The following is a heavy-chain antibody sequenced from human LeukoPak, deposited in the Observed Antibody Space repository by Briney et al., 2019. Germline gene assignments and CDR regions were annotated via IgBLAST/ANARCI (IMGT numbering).Heavy chain of an antibody. CDR3: ARGSLAAASAAFDI. CDR2: INSDGSST. D-gene: IGHD6-13*01. Sequence: GGSLRLSCAASGFTFSSYWMHWVRQAPGKGLVWVSRINSDGSSTGYADSVKGRFTISRDNAKKTLYLQMNSLRAEDTAVYYCARGSLAAASAAFDIWGQGTMVTVSS. J-gene: IGHJ3*02. V-gene: IGHV3-74*01. CDR1: GFTFSSYW.